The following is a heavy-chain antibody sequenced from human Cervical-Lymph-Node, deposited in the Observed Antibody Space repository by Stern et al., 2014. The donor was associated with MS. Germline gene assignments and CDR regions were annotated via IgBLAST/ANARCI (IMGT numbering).Heavy chain of an antibody. CDR1: GVSFSNYY. CDR2: INHGGKT. V-gene: IGHV4-34*01. Sequence: QVQLQQWGAGLLRPSETLSLTCEVSGVSFSNYYWSWIRQPPGKRPEWIGDINHGGKTNYNPSLRGRVTLSVDASKNQFSLNLPSVTAADTAVYYCALPEHSWGQGSLVTVTS. CDR3: ALPEHS. J-gene: IGHJ4*02.